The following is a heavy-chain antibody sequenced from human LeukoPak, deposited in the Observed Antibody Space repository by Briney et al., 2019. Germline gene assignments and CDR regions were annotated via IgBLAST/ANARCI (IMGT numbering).Heavy chain of an antibody. CDR1: GGSFSGYY. CDR3: ARGPEAGYSYGEFDY. V-gene: IGHV4-34*01. Sequence: SETLSLTCAVYGGSFSGYYWSWIRQPPGKGLEWIGEINHSGSTNYNPSLKSRVTISVDTSKNQFSLKLSSATAADTAVYYCARGPEAGYSYGEFDYWGQGTLVTVSS. CDR2: INHSGST. D-gene: IGHD5-18*01. J-gene: IGHJ4*02.